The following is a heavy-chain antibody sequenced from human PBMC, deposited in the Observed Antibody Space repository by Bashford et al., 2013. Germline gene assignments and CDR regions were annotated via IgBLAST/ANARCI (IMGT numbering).Heavy chain of an antibody. CDR3: ATSHCSGGSCYFPPENWFDP. V-gene: IGHV1-69*13. J-gene: IGHJ5*02. CDR1: GGTFSSYA. CDR2: IIPIFGTA. Sequence: SVKVSCKASGGTFSSYAISWVRQAPGQGLEWMGGIIPIFGTANYAQKFQGRVTITADESTSTAYMELSSLRSEDTAVYYCATSHCSGGSCYFPPENWFDPWAREPWSPSPQ. D-gene: IGHD2-15*01.